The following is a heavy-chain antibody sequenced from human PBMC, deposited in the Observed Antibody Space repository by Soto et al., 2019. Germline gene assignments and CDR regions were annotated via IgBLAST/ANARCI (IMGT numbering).Heavy chain of an antibody. CDR2: IIPIFGTA. CDR1: GGTFSGYA. CDR3: ARVAPSYDSSGPIDY. V-gene: IGHV1-69*12. J-gene: IGHJ4*02. D-gene: IGHD3-22*01. Sequence: QVQLVQSGAEVKNPGSSVKVSCKASGGTFSGYAISWVREAPGQGLEWMGGIIPIFGTANYAQKFQGRVTITADESTSTAYMELSSLRSEDTAVYYCARVAPSYDSSGPIDYWGQGTLVTVSS.